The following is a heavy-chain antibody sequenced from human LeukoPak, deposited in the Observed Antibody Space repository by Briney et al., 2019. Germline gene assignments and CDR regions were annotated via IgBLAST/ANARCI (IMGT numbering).Heavy chain of an antibody. J-gene: IGHJ3*02. CDR3: ARAGYVVVTASGAFDI. V-gene: IGHV3-21*01. CDR1: GFIFSSYW. D-gene: IGHD2-21*02. CDR2: ISSSSSYI. Sequence: GGSLRLSCAASGFIFSSYWMSWVRQAPGKGLEWVSSISSSSSYIYYADSVKGRFTISRDNAKNSLYLQMNSLRAEDTAVYYCARAGYVVVTASGAFDIWGQGTMVTVSS.